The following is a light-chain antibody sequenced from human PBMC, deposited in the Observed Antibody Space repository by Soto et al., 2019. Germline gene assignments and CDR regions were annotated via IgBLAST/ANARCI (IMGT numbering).Light chain of an antibody. V-gene: IGLV2-11*01. CDR3: AAWDDSLNGYWV. CDR1: SSDVGSYDY. CDR2: NVN. J-gene: IGLJ3*02. Sequence: QSALIQPPSVSGSPGQSVTISCTGTSSDVGSYDYVSWYQQHPGTVPKPMIYNVNTRPSGVPDRFSGSKSGTSASLAISGLQSEDEADYYCAAWDDSLNGYWVFGGGTKLTVL.